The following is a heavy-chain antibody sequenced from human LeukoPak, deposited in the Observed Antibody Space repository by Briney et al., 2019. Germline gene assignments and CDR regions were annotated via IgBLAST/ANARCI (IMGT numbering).Heavy chain of an antibody. D-gene: IGHD1-14*01. CDR2: IYLGGST. V-gene: IGHV3-66*01. CDR3: AKTTGVNYFDY. J-gene: IGHJ4*02. CDR1: GFTFSSYG. Sequence: PGLSLRLSCAASGFTFSSYGMSWVRQAPGKGLEWVSVIYLGGSTYYADSVKGRFTISRDNSKNTLYLQMNSLRVEDTAVYYCAKTTGVNYFDYWGQGTLVTVSS.